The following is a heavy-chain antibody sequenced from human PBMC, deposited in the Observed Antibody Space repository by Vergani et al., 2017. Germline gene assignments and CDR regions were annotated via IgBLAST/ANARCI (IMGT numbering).Heavy chain of an antibody. J-gene: IGHJ6*02. CDR2: IIPILGIA. V-gene: IGHV1-69*02. CDR1: GGTFSSYT. CDR3: ARAVCGYGDCYYYYYGMDV. D-gene: IGHD4-17*01. Sequence: QVQLVQSGAEVKKPGSSVKVSCKASGGTFSSYTISWVRQAPGQGLEWMGRIIPILGIANYAQKFQGRVTITADKSTSTAYMELSSLRSEDTAVYYCARAVCGYGDCYYYYYGMDVWGQGTTVTVSS.